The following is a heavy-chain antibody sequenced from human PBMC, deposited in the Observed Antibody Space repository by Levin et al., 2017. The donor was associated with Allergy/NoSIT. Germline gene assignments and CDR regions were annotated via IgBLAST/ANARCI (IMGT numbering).Heavy chain of an antibody. D-gene: IGHD6-13*01. V-gene: IGHV6-1*01. CDR2: TYFRSKWYN. Sequence: SQTLSLTCAISWDRVSSNSAAWNWIRQSPSRGLEWLGRTYFRSKWYNDYAVSVKSRISINPDTSKNQFSLQLNSVTPEDTAVYYCARGGAADFDYWGQGTLVTVSS. CDR1: WDRVSSNSAA. CDR3: ARGGAADFDY. J-gene: IGHJ4*02.